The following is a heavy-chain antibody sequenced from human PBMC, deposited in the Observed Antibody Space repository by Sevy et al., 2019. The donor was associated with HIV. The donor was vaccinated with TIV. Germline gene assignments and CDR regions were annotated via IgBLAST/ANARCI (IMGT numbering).Heavy chain of an antibody. J-gene: IGHJ4*02. V-gene: IGHV3-11*01. CDR1: GLNVSDYF. Sequence: GESLKISCAASGLNVSDYFMSWIRQAPGKRPEWVSYISSSGTIIYYADSVKGRFTISRDNAKNSLYLQMSSLRAEDTAIYYCARDLASGSFFSLYFDYWGQGTLVTVSS. D-gene: IGHD3-10*01. CDR2: ISSSGTII. CDR3: ARDLASGSFFSLYFDY.